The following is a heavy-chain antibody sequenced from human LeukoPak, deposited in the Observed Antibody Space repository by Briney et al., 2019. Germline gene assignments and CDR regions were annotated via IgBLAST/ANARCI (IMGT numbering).Heavy chain of an antibody. D-gene: IGHD6-13*01. Sequence: ASVKVSCKASGHTFTSYGISWVRQAPGQGLECMGWISAYNGNTNYAHKLQGRVTVTTDTSTSTAYMELRSLRSDDTAVYYCARDLEGIAAPRSPKNAFDIWGQGTMVTVSS. CDR3: ARDLEGIAAPRSPKNAFDI. CDR2: ISAYNGNT. V-gene: IGHV1-18*01. J-gene: IGHJ3*02. CDR1: GHTFTSYG.